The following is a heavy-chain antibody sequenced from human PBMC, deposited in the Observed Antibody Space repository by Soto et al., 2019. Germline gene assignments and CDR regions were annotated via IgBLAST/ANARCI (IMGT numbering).Heavy chain of an antibody. Sequence: QVQLQESGPGLVKPSETLSLTCTVSGGSISSYYWSWIRQPPGKGLEWIGYIYYSGSTNYNPSLKSRVTMSVDTSKNQFSLKLSSVTAADTAVYYCARQEYFDWGWVDPWGQGTLVTVSS. CDR2: IYYSGST. J-gene: IGHJ5*02. CDR3: ARQEYFDWGWVDP. V-gene: IGHV4-59*08. D-gene: IGHD3-9*01. CDR1: GGSISSYY.